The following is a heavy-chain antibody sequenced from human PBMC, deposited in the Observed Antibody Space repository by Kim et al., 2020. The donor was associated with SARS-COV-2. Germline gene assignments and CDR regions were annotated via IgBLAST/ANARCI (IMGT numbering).Heavy chain of an antibody. V-gene: IGHV3-66*01. CDR1: GITLTNNH. CDR3: ARDIKFDGFAFFDL. D-gene: IGHD3-10*01. Sequence: GGSLRLSCAASGITLTNNHMNWVRQAPGKGLEWVSVIYGGGTIDYADSVKDRFTISRDTSKNTVYLEKNSLRAEDTAVYYCARDIKFDGFAFFDLWG. CDR2: IYGGGTI. J-gene: IGHJ2*01.